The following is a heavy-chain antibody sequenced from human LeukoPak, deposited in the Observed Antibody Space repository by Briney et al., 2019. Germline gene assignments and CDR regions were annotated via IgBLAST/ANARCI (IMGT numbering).Heavy chain of an antibody. Sequence: PSETLSLTCTVSGGSISSYYWSWIRQPPGKGLEWIGYIYYSGSTNYNPSLKSRVTISVDTSKNQFSLKLSSVTAADTAVYYCARLGSYWGAFDYWGQGTLATVSS. CDR3: ARLGSYWGAFDY. CDR2: IYYSGST. CDR1: GGSISSYY. D-gene: IGHD3-10*01. V-gene: IGHV4-59*01. J-gene: IGHJ4*02.